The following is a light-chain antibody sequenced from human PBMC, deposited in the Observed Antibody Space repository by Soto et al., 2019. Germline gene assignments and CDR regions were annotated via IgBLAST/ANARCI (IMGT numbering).Light chain of an antibody. Sequence: QSALTQPRSVSGSPGQSVTISCTGTSSDVGGYNYVSWYQQYPGKAPKLIIHDVNNRPSGVPDRFSGAKSGNAASLTISGLQAGDEADYYCCSYAGRYWVFGGGTKLTVL. J-gene: IGLJ3*02. V-gene: IGLV2-11*01. CDR1: SSDVGGYNY. CDR3: CSYAGRYWV. CDR2: DVN.